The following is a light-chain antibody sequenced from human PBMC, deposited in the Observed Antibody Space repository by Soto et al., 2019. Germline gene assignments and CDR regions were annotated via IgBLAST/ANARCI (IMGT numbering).Light chain of an antibody. CDR1: SSDVGGYNY. CDR3: SSYTGSTTYV. Sequence: QSVLTQPASVSGSPGQSITISCTGTSSDVGGYNYVSWYQQHPGKAPKLMIYDVSNRPSGVSNRFSGSKSGNTASLTISGLQAEDEADYYCSSYTGSTTYVFGMGTKLTGL. CDR2: DVS. J-gene: IGLJ1*01. V-gene: IGLV2-14*01.